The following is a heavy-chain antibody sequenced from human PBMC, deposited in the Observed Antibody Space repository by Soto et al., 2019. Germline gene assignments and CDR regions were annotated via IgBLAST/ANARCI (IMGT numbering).Heavy chain of an antibody. CDR3: ARAISGIFGPRLNYYYYGMDV. CDR2: IYHSGST. D-gene: IGHD3-3*01. Sequence: PSETLSLTCAVYGGSISSNKWWSLVRQPPGKGLQWIGEIYHSGSTYYNPSLKSRVTISVDTSKNQFSLMLSSVTAADTGVYYCARAISGIFGPRLNYYYYGMDVWGQGSTVTVSS. V-gene: IGHV4-4*02. J-gene: IGHJ6*02. CDR1: GGSISSNKW.